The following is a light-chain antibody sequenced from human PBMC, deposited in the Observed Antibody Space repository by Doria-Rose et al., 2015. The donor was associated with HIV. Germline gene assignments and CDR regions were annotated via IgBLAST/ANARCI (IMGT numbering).Light chain of an antibody. Sequence: TQSPVSLGMSLGEMATLNCKSNQSLLYTSTNYLACYQQKPGQPPNVLIYCASTRQSSVPARFSGSGSGTDFTLTINSLEAEDVAVYYSQQYYDTPSFGPGTTVDIK. CDR2: CAS. J-gene: IGKJ3*01. CDR3: QQYYDTPS. CDR1: QSLLYTSTNY. V-gene: IGKV4-1*01.